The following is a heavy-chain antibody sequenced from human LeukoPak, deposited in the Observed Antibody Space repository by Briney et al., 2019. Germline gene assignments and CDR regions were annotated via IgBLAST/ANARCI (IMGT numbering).Heavy chain of an antibody. CDR2: IYHSGST. CDR1: GGSISSSNW. V-gene: IGHV4-4*02. CDR3: ASLSPGIAAAGRYYFDY. D-gene: IGHD6-13*01. Sequence: SETLSLTCAVSGGSISSSNWWSWVRQPPGKGLEWIGEIYHSGSTNYNPSLKSRVTISADKSKNQFSLKLSSVTAADTAVYYCASLSPGIAAAGRYYFDYWGQGTLVTVSS. J-gene: IGHJ4*02.